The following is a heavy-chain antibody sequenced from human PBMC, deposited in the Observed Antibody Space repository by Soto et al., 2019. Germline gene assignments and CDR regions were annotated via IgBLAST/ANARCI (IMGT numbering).Heavy chain of an antibody. Sequence: PGGSLRLSCAASGVTFSNYGMSGVRQAPGKGLEWVSALPEIGTNTYYADSVKGRFTISRDNSKNTLFLQINNLRAGDTAVYYCAKKSGVGATWYFDYWGQGTLVTVYS. D-gene: IGHD1-26*01. J-gene: IGHJ4*02. CDR1: GVTFSNYG. CDR2: LPEIGTNT. V-gene: IGHV3-23*01. CDR3: AKKSGVGATWYFDY.